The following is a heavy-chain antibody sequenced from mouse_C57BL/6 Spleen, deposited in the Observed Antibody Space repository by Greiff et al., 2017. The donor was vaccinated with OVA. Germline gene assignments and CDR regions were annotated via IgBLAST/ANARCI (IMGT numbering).Heavy chain of an antibody. J-gene: IGHJ1*03. CDR2: INPNNGGT. Sequence: VQLQQSGPELVKPGASVKIPCKASGYTFTDYNMDWVKQSHGKSLEWIGDINPNNGGTIYNQKFKGKATLTVDKSSSTAYMELRSLTSEDTAVYYCARKRDYYYGSSYWYFDVWGTGTTVTVSS. V-gene: IGHV1-18*01. D-gene: IGHD1-1*01. CDR3: ARKRDYYYGSSYWYFDV. CDR1: GYTFTDYN.